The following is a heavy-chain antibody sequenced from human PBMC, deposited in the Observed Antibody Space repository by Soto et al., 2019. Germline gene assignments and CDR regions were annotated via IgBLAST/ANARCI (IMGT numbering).Heavy chain of an antibody. V-gene: IGHV1-8*01. CDR2: MNPNSGNT. J-gene: IGHJ4*02. D-gene: IGHD3-3*01. CDR1: GYTFTSYD. Sequence: ASVKVSCKASGYTFTSYDINWVRQATGQGLEWMGWMNPNSGNTGYAQKFQGRVTMTRNTSISTAYMELSSLRSEDSAVYYCARQRAPRFLEWFGYWGQGTLVTVSS. CDR3: ARQRAPRFLEWFGY.